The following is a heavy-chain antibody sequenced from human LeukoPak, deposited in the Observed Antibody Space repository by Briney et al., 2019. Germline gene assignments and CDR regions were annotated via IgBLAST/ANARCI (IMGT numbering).Heavy chain of an antibody. J-gene: IGHJ4*02. D-gene: IGHD3-22*01. CDR3: AKDPYYDSSGYTLNYFDY. CDR2: ISGSGGST. V-gene: IGHV3-23*01. Sequence: PGGSLRLSCAASGFTFSSYAMSWVRQAPGKGLEWVSAISGSGGSTYYADSVKGRFTISRDNSKNTLYLQMNSLRAEDTAVYYCAKDPYYDSSGYTLNYFDYWGQGTLVTVSS. CDR1: GFTFSSYA.